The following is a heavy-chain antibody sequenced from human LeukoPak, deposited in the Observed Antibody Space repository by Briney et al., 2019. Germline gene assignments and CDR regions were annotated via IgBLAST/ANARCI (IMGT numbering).Heavy chain of an antibody. J-gene: IGHJ6*03. CDR3: ARGWGYSGYQYYMDV. CDR1: GDSISSGDYY. V-gene: IGHV4-61*02. D-gene: IGHD5-12*01. CDR2: ISSSGST. Sequence: PSETLSLTCTVSGDSISSGDYYWSWIRQPAGKGLEWIGRISSSGSTNYNPSLKSRVTISVDTSKNQFSLKLSSVTAADTAVYYCARGWGYSGYQYYMDVWGKGTTVTISS.